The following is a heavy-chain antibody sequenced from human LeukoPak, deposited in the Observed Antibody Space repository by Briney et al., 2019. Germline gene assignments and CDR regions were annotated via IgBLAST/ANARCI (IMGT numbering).Heavy chain of an antibody. Sequence: QPGGSLRLSCVASRFTFGGDWMSWVRQAPGKGLEWVANIKPDGTEKYYVDSVKGRFTISRDNAKNSLYLQLNSLRAEDTAVYYCVRYYDPPVGDAFDIWGPGTMVTVSS. J-gene: IGHJ3*02. CDR1: RFTFGGDW. D-gene: IGHD3-22*01. CDR2: IKPDGTEK. CDR3: VRYYDPPVGDAFDI. V-gene: IGHV3-7*01.